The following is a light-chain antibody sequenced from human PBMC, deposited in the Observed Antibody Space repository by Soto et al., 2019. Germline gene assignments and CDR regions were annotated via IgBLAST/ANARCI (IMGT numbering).Light chain of an antibody. CDR3: ASYASSTPVL. CDR2: DVS. CDR1: SSDIGGYNY. Sequence: QSALTQPASVSGSPGQSITISCTGTSSDIGGYNYVSWYQQHPGKAPKLMIYDVSDRPSGVSNRFSGSKSGNTASLTISGLEDEDEADYYCASYASSTPVLFGGGTKLTVL. J-gene: IGLJ2*01. V-gene: IGLV2-14*03.